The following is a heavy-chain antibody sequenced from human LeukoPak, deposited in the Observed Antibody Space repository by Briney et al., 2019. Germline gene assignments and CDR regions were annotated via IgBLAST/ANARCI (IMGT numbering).Heavy chain of an antibody. Sequence: SETLSLTCTVSGGSISSYYWSWIRQPAGKGLEWIGRIYTSGSTNYNPSLKSRVTMSVDTSKNQFSLKLSSVTAADTAVYYCARDFYQGWTFGVVHGYAFDIWGQGTMVTVSS. J-gene: IGHJ3*02. CDR3: ARDFYQGWTFGVVHGYAFDI. V-gene: IGHV4-4*07. CDR2: IYTSGST. CDR1: GGSISSYY. D-gene: IGHD3-3*01.